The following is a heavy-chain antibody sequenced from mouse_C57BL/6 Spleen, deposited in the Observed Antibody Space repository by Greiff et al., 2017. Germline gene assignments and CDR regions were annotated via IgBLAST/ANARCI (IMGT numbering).Heavy chain of an antibody. CDR3: ARNGYDYGFDY. D-gene: IGHD2-4*01. V-gene: IGHV1-9*01. J-gene: IGHJ2*01. Sequence: QVQLQQSGAELMKPGASVKLSCKATGYTFTGYWIEWVKQRPGHGLEWIGEILPGSGSTNYNEKFKGKATFTADKSSNTAYMQLCSLTTEDSAIYYCARNGYDYGFDYWGQGTTLTVSS. CDR1: GYTFTGYW. CDR2: ILPGSGST.